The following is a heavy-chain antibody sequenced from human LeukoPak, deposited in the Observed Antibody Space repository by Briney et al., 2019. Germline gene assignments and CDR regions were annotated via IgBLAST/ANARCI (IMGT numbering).Heavy chain of an antibody. J-gene: IGHJ4*02. CDR2: IYYIGDT. CDR3: ARGDWRYGDFDS. Sequence: TSETLSLTCTVSGGSINNNLYYWGWVRQSPGKGLEWIGSIYYIGDTFYNASLRSRVSVSVHTSDNQFSLKLRSMTAADTAIYYCARGDWRYGDFDSWGRGTLVTVSS. D-gene: IGHD3-9*01. V-gene: IGHV4-39*07. CDR1: GGSINNNLYY.